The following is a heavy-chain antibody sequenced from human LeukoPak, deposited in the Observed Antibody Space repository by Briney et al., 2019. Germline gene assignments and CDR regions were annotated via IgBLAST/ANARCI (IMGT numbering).Heavy chain of an antibody. J-gene: IGHJ4*02. CDR3: AKKNSGLHPFDY. Sequence: PGGSLRLSCAASGFTFSSYAMSWVRQAPGKGLEWVSGISSSGGDKPYADSVKGRFTISRDNSKNMLYLQMNSPRAEDTAIYYCAKKNSGLHPFDYWGQGTLVTVSS. V-gene: IGHV3-23*01. D-gene: IGHD4-23*01. CDR1: GFTFSSYA. CDR2: ISSSGGDK.